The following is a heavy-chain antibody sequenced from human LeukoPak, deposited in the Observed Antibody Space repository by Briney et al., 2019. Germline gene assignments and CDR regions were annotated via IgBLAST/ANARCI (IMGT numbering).Heavy chain of an antibody. Sequence: ASVKVSYKISGYTLTELSMHWVRQAPGKGLEWMGGFDPEGGETIYAQKFQGRVTMTEDTSTDTAYMELSSLRSEDTAVYYCATTTTVTTGYFQHWGQGTLVTVSS. V-gene: IGHV1-24*01. CDR2: FDPEGGET. CDR1: GYTLTELS. D-gene: IGHD4-17*01. CDR3: ATTTTVTTGYFQH. J-gene: IGHJ1*01.